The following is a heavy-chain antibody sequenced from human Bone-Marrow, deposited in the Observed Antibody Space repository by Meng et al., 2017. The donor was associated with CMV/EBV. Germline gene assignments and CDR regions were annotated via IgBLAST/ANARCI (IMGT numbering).Heavy chain of an antibody. V-gene: IGHV3-21*01. J-gene: IGHJ6*02. Sequence: GGSLRLSCAASGFTFSSYEMNWVRQAPGKGLEWVSSISSSSSYIYYADSVKGRFTISRDNAKNSLYLQMNSLRAEDTAVYYCARVLIISERRRYYYGSGLPDVWGQGTTVTVSS. D-gene: IGHD3-10*01. CDR3: ARVLIISERRRYYYGSGLPDV. CDR2: ISSSSSYI. CDR1: GFTFSSYE.